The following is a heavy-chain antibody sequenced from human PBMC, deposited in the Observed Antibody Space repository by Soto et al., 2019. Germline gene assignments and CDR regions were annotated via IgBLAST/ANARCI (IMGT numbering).Heavy chain of an antibody. CDR1: GFTFSSYA. J-gene: IGHJ5*02. V-gene: IGHV3-23*01. CDR3: AKDRDDYVWGSYRS. Sequence: EVQLLESGGGLVQPGGSLRLSCAASGFTFSSYAMSWVRQAPGKGLEWVSAISGSGGSTCYADSVKGRFTISRDNSKNTLYLQMNSLRAEDTAVYYCAKDRDDYVWGSYRSWGQGTLVTVSS. CDR2: ISGSGGST. D-gene: IGHD3-16*02.